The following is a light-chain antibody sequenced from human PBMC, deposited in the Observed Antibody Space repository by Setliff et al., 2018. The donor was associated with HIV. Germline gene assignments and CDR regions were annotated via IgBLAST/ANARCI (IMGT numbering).Light chain of an antibody. J-gene: IGLJ1*01. CDR3: SSYTSSSTFYV. CDR2: DVS. Sequence: QSVLTLPASASASPGQSSTISCTGTSGDVGGYNYVSWYQQQPGKAPKLMIYDVSNRPSGISNRFSGSKSGNTASLTISGLQAEDEAVYYCSSYTSSSTFYVGGTGTKVTVL. V-gene: IGLV2-14*03. CDR1: SGDVGGYNY.